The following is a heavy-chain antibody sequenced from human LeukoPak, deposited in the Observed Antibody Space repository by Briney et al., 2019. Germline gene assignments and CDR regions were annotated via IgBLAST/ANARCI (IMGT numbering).Heavy chain of an antibody. J-gene: IGHJ6*03. CDR1: GFTFSNAW. Sequence: PGGSLRLSCAASGFTFSNAWMSWVRQAPGKGLEWVGRIKSKTDGGTTDYAAPVKGRFTISRDDSKNTLYLQMNSLKTEDTAVYYCTTGVKTTVTTTYYYYYYMDVWGKGTTVTISS. D-gene: IGHD4-17*01. CDR2: IKSKTDGGTT. V-gene: IGHV3-15*01. CDR3: TTGVKTTVTTTYYYYYYMDV.